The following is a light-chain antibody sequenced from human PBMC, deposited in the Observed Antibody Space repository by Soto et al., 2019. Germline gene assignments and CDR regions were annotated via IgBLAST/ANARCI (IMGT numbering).Light chain of an antibody. Sequence: QSVLTQPPSVSDAPGQSVTISCTGSSSNIGAGYEAHWYQQVPGTAPKLLIYENNNRPSGVPDRFSGSKSGTSASLAITGLQAEDEAEYYCQSYDSSLSGYVFGTGTKLPVL. CDR1: SSNIGAGYE. J-gene: IGLJ1*01. CDR2: ENN. CDR3: QSYDSSLSGYV. V-gene: IGLV1-40*01.